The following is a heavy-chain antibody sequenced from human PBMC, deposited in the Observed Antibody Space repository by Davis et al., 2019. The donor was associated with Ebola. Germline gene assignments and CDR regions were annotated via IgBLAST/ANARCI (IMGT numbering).Heavy chain of an antibody. CDR3: HGVGYYYYGMDV. CDR2: ITHSGST. CDR1: GGSFSGYY. V-gene: IGHV4-34*01. D-gene: IGHD2-8*01. Sequence: SETLSLTCAVYGGSFSGYYWSWIRQPPGKGLEWIGEITHSGSTNYNPSLKSRVTISVDTSKNQFSLKLSSVTAADTAVYYCHGVGYYYYGMDVWGQGTTVTVSS. J-gene: IGHJ6*02.